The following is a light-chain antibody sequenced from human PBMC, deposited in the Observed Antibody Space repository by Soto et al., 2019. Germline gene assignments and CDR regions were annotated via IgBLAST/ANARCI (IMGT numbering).Light chain of an antibody. V-gene: IGKV3-15*01. CDR1: QNVHSN. Sequence: EIVMTQSPGALSVSPGGRATLSCTASQNVHSNLAWYQHKSGQAPRLLIYAATTRATGVPARISGSGSGTDFTLTIDSLQSEDFAVYFCQQYNDWPVSTFGLGTKVEI. CDR3: QQYNDWPVST. CDR2: AAT. J-gene: IGKJ2*01.